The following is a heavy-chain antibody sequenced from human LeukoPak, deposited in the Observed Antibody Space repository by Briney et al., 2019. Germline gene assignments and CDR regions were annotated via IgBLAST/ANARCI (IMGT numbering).Heavy chain of an antibody. CDR1: GFTFSSYS. CDR2: ISSSSSYI. V-gene: IGHV3-21*01. Sequence: GGSLRLSCAASGFTFSSYSMNWVRQAPGKGLEWVSSISSSSSYIYYADSVKGRFTISRDNAKNSLYLQMNSLRAEDTAVYYCARDSGYDSRGLHYWGQGTLVTVSS. J-gene: IGHJ4*02. CDR3: ARDSGYDSRGLHY. D-gene: IGHD5-12*01.